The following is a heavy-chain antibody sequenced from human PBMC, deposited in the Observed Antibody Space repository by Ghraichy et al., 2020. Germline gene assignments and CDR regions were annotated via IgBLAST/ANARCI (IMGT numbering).Heavy chain of an antibody. J-gene: IGHJ6*02. V-gene: IGHV4-39*01. CDR3: ARSTPGVGYYDFWSGQNYYYYGMDV. D-gene: IGHD3-3*01. CDR1: GGSISSSSYY. Sequence: SETLSLTCTVSGGSISSSSYYWGWIRQPPGKGLEWIGSIYYSGSTYYNPSLKSRVTISVDTSKNQFSLKLSSVTAADTAVYYCARSTPGVGYYDFWSGQNYYYYGMDVWGQGTTVTVSS. CDR2: IYYSGST.